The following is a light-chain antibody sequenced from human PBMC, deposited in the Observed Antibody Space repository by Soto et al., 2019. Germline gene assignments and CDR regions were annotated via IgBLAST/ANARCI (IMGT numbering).Light chain of an antibody. V-gene: IGKV3D-20*01. CDR2: DAS. J-gene: IGKJ1*01. Sequence: EIVLTQSPATLSLSPGERATLSCGASQSVSSTSLAWYQQKPGLPPKLLIYDASRRATGIPDRFSGSGSGTDFILTITTLEPEDFAMYFCPQRKTFGQGTKVDIK. CDR1: QSVSSTS. CDR3: PQRKT.